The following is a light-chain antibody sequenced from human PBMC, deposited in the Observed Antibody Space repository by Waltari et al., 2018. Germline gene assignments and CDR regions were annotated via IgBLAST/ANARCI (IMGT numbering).Light chain of an antibody. CDR1: TLRDKS. CDR2: QDI. V-gene: IGLV3-1*01. Sequence: SYVLNQPPSVSVSPGQTASTPCPGETLRDKSASWYQQKAGQPPVLIIYQDIERPSSIPDRFSASNSGTTATLTISGTQALDEADYYCQAWDGNTVIFGGGTRLTVL. J-gene: IGLJ2*01. CDR3: QAWDGNTVI.